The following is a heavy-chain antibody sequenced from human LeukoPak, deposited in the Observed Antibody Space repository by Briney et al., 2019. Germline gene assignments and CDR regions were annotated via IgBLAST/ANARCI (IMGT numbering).Heavy chain of an antibody. CDR1: GYTFSDFY. Sequence: ASVKVSCKASGYTFSDFYIHWVRQAPGQGLEYVGWITPRSGDTYSPQRFQGRVTMTRDASISTAYMELSSLRSDDTAVYFCARVRLADERAWAYWGQGTLVTVSS. CDR2: ITPRSGDT. CDR3: ARVRLADERAWAY. J-gene: IGHJ4*02. D-gene: IGHD3-3*02. V-gene: IGHV1-2*02.